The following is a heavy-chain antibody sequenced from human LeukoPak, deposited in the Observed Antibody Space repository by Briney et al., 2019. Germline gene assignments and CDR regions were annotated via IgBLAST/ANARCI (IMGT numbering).Heavy chain of an antibody. CDR3: AGSWEHDSSGSLY. CDR1: GYTFTDYY. D-gene: IGHD3-22*01. J-gene: IGHJ4*02. Sequence: ASVKVSCKASGYTFTDYYIHWVRQAPGQGLEWMGWINPNSGGTNYAQKFQGRVTMTRDKSISTAYMELSSPRSDDTAVYYCAGSWEHDSSGSLYWGQGTLVTVSS. V-gene: IGHV1-2*02. CDR2: INPNSGGT.